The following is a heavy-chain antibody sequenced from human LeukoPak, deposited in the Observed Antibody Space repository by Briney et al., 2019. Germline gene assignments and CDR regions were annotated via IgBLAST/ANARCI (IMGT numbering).Heavy chain of an antibody. Sequence: GGSLRLSCAASGFTFDDYGMGWVRQAPGKGLEWVSGINWNGGSTGYADSVKGRFTISRDNAKNSLYLQMNSLRAEDTALYYCARDRPYYDSSFPIDYWGQGTLVTVSS. CDR2: INWNGGST. CDR1: GFTFDDYG. J-gene: IGHJ4*02. CDR3: ARDRPYYDSSFPIDY. D-gene: IGHD3-22*01. V-gene: IGHV3-20*04.